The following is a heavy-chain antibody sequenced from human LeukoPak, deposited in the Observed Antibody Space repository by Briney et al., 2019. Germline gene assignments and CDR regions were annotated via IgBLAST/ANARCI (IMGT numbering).Heavy chain of an antibody. V-gene: IGHV4-61*02. CDR2: IYTSGST. J-gene: IGHJ4*02. CDR1: GGSLSSGSCY. D-gene: IGHD5-18*01. Sequence: PSETLSLTCTVSGGSLSSGSCYWSWIRQPAGKGLEWIGRIYTSGSTNYNPSLKSRVTISVDTSKNQFSLKLSSVTAADTAVYYCARDSYSYGSRGTLDYWGQGTLVTVSS. CDR3: ARDSYSYGSRGTLDY.